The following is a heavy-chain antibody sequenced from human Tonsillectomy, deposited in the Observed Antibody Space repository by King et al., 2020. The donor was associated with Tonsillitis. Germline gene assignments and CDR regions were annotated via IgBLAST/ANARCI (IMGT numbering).Heavy chain of an antibody. J-gene: IGHJ4*02. CDR1: GYSFIRYY. CDR3: ARVGAGTPGDY. V-gene: IGHV1-46*01. CDR2: INPNGGHT. D-gene: IGHD1-14*01. Sequence: QLVQSGAEVKKPGASVKVSCQASGYSFIRYYVHWVRQAPGQSPEWMGVINPNGGHTVYAQKFQGRISVTRDTSTNTVYLDLSSLTSEDTAMYFCARVGAGTPGDYWGQGTVVSVSS.